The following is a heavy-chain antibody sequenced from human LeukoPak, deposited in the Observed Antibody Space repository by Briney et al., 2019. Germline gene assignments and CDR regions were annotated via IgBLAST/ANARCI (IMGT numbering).Heavy chain of an antibody. J-gene: IGHJ4*02. D-gene: IGHD3-22*01. CDR2: IYYTGST. CDR3: ARNRGVDYYDSTDYYLYY. CDR1: GGSISSYY. V-gene: IGHV4-59*01. Sequence: SETLSLTCTVSGGSISSYYWSWIRQPPGKGLEWIGYIYYTGSTNYNPSLKSRVTISVDTFKNQFSLQLSSVTAADTAVYYCARNRGVDYYDSTDYYLYYWGQGTLVTVSS.